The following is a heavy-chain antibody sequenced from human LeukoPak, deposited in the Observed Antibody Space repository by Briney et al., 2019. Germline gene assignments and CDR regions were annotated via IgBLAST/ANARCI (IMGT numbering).Heavy chain of an antibody. Sequence: SVKVSCKASGGTFSSYAISWVRQAPGQGLEWMGGIIPIFGTANYAQKFQGRVTITADESTSTAYMELSSLRSDDTAVYYCARGFPASLAAAGGMRAIDFWGQGTLVTVSS. J-gene: IGHJ4*02. CDR3: ARGFPASLAAAGGMRAIDF. CDR2: IIPIFGTA. CDR1: GGTFSSYA. D-gene: IGHD6-13*01. V-gene: IGHV1-69*13.